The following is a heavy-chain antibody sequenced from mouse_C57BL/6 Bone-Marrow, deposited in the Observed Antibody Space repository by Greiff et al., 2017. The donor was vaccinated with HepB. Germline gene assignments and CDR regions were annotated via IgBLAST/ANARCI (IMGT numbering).Heavy chain of an antibody. D-gene: IGHD2-2*01. CDR3: TTGLRRRTWFAY. Sequence: EVQLQQSGAELVRPGASVKLSCTASGFTFTDDYMHWVKQRPEQGLEWIGWIDPEYGDTEYASKFQGKATITADTSSNTAYLQLSSLTSEDTAVYYCTTGLRRRTWFAYWGQGTLVTVSA. J-gene: IGHJ3*01. CDR1: GFTFTDDY. CDR2: IDPEYGDT. V-gene: IGHV14-4*01.